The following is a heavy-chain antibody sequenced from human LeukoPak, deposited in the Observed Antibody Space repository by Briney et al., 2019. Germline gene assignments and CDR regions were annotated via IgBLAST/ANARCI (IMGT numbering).Heavy chain of an antibody. Sequence: GGTLRLPCAASGYTLSKYGWNWAGQAPGKGRVGVSRINSDGSSRNYADSVKGRFTISRDNAKNTLYLQMNSLRAEDTAVYYCASASSHRIAAGGDYWGQGTLVTVSS. J-gene: IGHJ4*02. CDR1: GYTLSKYG. CDR2: INSDGSSR. V-gene: IGHV3-74*01. CDR3: ASASSHRIAAGGDY. D-gene: IGHD6-13*01.